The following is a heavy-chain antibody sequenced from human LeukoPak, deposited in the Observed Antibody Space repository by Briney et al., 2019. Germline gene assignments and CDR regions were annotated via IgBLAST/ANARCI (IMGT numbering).Heavy chain of an antibody. J-gene: IGHJ4*02. CDR2: IRSDGTNK. CDR1: GFTFDDVG. V-gene: IGHV3-30*02. D-gene: IGHD4-17*01. Sequence: RGCLRLSCAPSGFTFDDVGMHWVRQAPGKGRGWVALIRSDGTNKYYVDSVKGPFSISTDNSTKTLYRRITRRRAEETGLYISAKERDDYGDDCWGQGILVTVST. CDR3: AKERDDYGDDC.